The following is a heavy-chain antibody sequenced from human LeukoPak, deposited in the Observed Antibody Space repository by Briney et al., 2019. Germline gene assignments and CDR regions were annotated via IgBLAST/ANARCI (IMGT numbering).Heavy chain of an antibody. Sequence: SQTLSLTCTVSGGSISSGSYYWNWIRQPAGKGLEWIGRIYTSGSTDYNPSLKSRVTVSVDTSKNQFSLKLRSVTAADTAVYYCARVVDTAILTLDAFNIWGQGTMVTVFS. CDR3: ARVVDTAILTLDAFNI. CDR1: GGSISSGSYY. D-gene: IGHD5-18*01. CDR2: IYTSGST. J-gene: IGHJ3*02. V-gene: IGHV4-61*02.